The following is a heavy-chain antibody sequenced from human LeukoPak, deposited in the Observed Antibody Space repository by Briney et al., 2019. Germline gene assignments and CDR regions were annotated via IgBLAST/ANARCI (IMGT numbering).Heavy chain of an antibody. CDR2: MNPNSGNT. CDR1: GYTFTSYD. Sequence: WASVKVSCKASGYTFTSYDINWVRQATGQGLEWMGWMNPNSGNTGYAQKFQGRVTMTRNTSISTAYMELSSLRSEDTAVYYCARVATEHYYGSGSYYPWAPDYWGQGTLVTVSS. D-gene: IGHD3-10*01. J-gene: IGHJ4*02. CDR3: ARVATEHYYGSGSYYPWAPDY. V-gene: IGHV1-8*01.